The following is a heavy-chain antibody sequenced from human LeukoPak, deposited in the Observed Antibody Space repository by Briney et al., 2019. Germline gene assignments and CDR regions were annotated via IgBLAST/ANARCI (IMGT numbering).Heavy chain of an antibody. CDR2: INHSGST. D-gene: IGHD6-13*01. CDR3: ARVPEYSSSWADAFDI. V-gene: IGHV4-34*01. Sequence: PSETLSLTCAVYGGSFSGYYWSWIRQPPGKGLEWIGEINHSGSTNYNPSLKSRVTISVDTSKNQFSLKLSSVTAADTAVYYCARVPEYSSSWADAFDIWGQGTMVTVSS. J-gene: IGHJ3*02. CDR1: GGSFSGYY.